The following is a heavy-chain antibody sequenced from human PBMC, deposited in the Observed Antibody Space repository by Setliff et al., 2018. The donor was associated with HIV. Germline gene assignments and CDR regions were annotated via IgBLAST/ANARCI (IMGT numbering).Heavy chain of an antibody. Sequence: SETLSLTCAVSGYAISSGYYWGWIRRPPGKGLEWIGSIYNRGSTYYNPSLKSRVTISVDTSKNQFSLKLSSVTAADTAVYYCARGGTSSNWFGPWGQGTLVTVSS. CDR1: GYAISSGYY. V-gene: IGHV4-38-2*01. CDR2: IYNRGST. CDR3: ARGGTSSNWFGP. D-gene: IGHD2-2*01. J-gene: IGHJ5*02.